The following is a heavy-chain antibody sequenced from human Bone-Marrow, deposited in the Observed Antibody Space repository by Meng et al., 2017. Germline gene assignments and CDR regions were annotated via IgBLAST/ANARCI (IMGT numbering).Heavy chain of an antibody. CDR2: INPNSGGT. CDR1: GYTFTGYY. Sequence: ASVKVSCKASGYTFTGYYMHWVRQAPGQGLEWMGRINPNSGGTNYAQKFQGRVTMTRDTSISTAYMELSRLRSDDTAVYYCARVPLTYYYGSGSEDYWGRGTLVTVSS. CDR3: ARVPLTYYYGSGSEDY. D-gene: IGHD3-10*01. V-gene: IGHV1-2*06. J-gene: IGHJ4*02.